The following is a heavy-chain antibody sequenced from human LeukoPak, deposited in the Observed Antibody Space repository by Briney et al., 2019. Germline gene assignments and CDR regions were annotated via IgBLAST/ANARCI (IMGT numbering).Heavy chain of an antibody. Sequence: ASVKVSCKTSGYTFIDYYMHWVRQAPGQVLEWMGWIKPNSGDTNYAQKFQGRVTMTRDTSISTAYMELSRLKSDDTAVYFCARDLPSHYIWFDPWGQGTLVTVSS. D-gene: IGHD2-21*02. V-gene: IGHV1-2*02. J-gene: IGHJ5*02. CDR1: GYTFIDYY. CDR2: IKPNSGDT. CDR3: ARDLPSHYIWFDP.